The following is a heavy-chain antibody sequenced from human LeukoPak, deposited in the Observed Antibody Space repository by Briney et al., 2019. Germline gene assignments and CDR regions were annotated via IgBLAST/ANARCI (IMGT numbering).Heavy chain of an antibody. J-gene: IGHJ4*02. CDR2: IYSGGST. Sequence: GGSLRLSCAASGFTFSSYAMSWVREAPGKGLEWVSVIYSGGSTYYADSVKGRFTISRDNSKNTLYLQMNSLRAEDTAVYYCASGGYTVVTYFDYWGQGTLVTVSS. V-gene: IGHV3-66*02. CDR1: GFTFSSYA. CDR3: ASGGYTVVTYFDY. D-gene: IGHD4-23*01.